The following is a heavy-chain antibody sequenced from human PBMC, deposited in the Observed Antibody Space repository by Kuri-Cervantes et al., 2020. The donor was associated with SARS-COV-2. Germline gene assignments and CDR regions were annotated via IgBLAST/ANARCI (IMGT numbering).Heavy chain of an antibody. CDR1: GFTFSSYA. CDR3: ARVDPRTDAYNHYYYGMDV. J-gene: IGHJ6*02. CDR2: ISYDGSNK. V-gene: IGHV3-30-3*01. D-gene: IGHD5-24*01. Sequence: GGSLRLSCAASGFTFSSYAMHWVRQAPGKGLEWVAVISYDGSNKYYADSVKGRFTISRDNSKNTLYLQMNSLRAEDTAVYFCARVDPRTDAYNHYYYGMDVWGQGTTVTVSS.